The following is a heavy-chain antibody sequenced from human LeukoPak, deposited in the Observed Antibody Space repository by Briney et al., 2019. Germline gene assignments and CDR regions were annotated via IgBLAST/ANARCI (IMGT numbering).Heavy chain of an antibody. CDR2: VSGSGGST. D-gene: IGHD3-22*01. J-gene: IGHJ3*02. V-gene: IGHV3-23*01. Sequence: EGSLRLSCAASGFTFSSYAMSWVRQAPGKGLEWVSAVSGSGGSTYYADSVKGRFTISRDNSKNTLYLQMNSLRAEDTAVYYCAKGYDSSGYPVADAFDIWGQGTMVTVSS. CDR1: GFTFSSYA. CDR3: AKGYDSSGYPVADAFDI.